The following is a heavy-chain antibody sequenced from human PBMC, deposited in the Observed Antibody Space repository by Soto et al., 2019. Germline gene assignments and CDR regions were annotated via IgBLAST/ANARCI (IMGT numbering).Heavy chain of an antibody. V-gene: IGHV3-30*01. CDR1: GFTFSTHA. J-gene: IGHJ6*02. CDR3: AREKAGRFLAGGMDV. CDR2: ISFDGRNK. D-gene: IGHD6-6*01. Sequence: LRLSCAASGFTFSTHALLWVRQAPGKGLEWVAIISFDGRNKYYADSVEGRFTISRDNSKTTLYLQMNSLGTEDTAVYFCAREKAGRFLAGGMDVWGQGTSVTVSS.